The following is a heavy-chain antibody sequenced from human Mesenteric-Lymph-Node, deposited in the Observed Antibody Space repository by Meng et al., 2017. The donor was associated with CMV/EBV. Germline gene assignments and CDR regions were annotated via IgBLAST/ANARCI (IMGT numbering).Heavy chain of an antibody. CDR1: GCSVSSGSYY. CDR3: ASGTSYSASGEY. D-gene: IGHD3-10*01. Sequence: CTGSGCSVSSGSYYWSWIRQPPGKGLEGIGYIYYSGTTNYNPSLKSRVTISVDTSKNQFSLNLTSVTAADTAMYYCASGTSYSASGEYWGQGILVTVSS. J-gene: IGHJ4*02. CDR2: IYYSGTT. V-gene: IGHV4-61*01.